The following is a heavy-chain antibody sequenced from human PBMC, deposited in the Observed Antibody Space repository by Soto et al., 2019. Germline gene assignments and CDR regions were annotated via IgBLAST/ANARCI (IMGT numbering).Heavy chain of an antibody. CDR3: TRLVCPGGICNVAFDI. D-gene: IGHD2-15*01. CDR1: GFTFSGSD. CDR2: LRSKANNYAT. J-gene: IGHJ3*02. Sequence: EVQLVESGGGLVQPGGSLKLSCAASGFTFSGSDMHWVRQASGKGLEWVGRLRSKANNYATAYAASVKGRFTIYRDDSKSTAYLQMNSLRTEDTAVYYCTRLVCPGGICNVAFDIWGQGTMVTVSS. V-gene: IGHV3-73*01.